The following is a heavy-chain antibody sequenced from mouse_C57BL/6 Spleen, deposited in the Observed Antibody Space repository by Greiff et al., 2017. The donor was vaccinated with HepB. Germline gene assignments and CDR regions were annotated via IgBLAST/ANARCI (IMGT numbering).Heavy chain of an antibody. D-gene: IGHD2-2*01. J-gene: IGHJ4*01. Sequence: EVKLVESGGGLVKPGGSLKLSCAASGFTFSDYGMHWVRQAPEKGLEWVAYISSGSSTIYYADTVKGRFTISRDNAKNTLFLQMTSLRSEDTAMYYCARMVTIAMDYWGQGTSVTVSS. V-gene: IGHV5-17*01. CDR2: ISSGSSTI. CDR3: ARMVTIAMDY. CDR1: GFTFSDYG.